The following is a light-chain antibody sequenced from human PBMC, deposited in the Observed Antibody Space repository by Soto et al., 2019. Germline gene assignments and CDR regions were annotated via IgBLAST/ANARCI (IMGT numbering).Light chain of an antibody. CDR1: SSDVGGYNY. V-gene: IGLV2-14*01. Sequence: QSALTQAASVSGSPGQSITISCTGTSSDVGGYNYVSWYQQHPGKAPKLMIYDVSNRPSGVSNRFSGSKSGNTASLTISGLLAEDEADYYCSSYTSSSPVFGGGTKLTVL. CDR3: SSYTSSSPV. J-gene: IGLJ2*01. CDR2: DVS.